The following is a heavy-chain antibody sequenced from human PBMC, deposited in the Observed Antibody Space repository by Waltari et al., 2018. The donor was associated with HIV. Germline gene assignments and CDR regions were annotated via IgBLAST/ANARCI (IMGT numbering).Heavy chain of an antibody. CDR2: LCWPSTRI. D-gene: IGHD3-10*02. CDR1: GFKFDDYA. CDR3: SRGPMYNWFDP. Sequence: EVQLVESGGGLVQPGRSLRLSCTASGFKFDDYAMHWVREPPGKGMEWGSRLCWPSTRITYADSVKCRFTIARDNANKSLYLQMDSLRPEDTACYYCSRGPMYNWFDPWGQGTLVTVSS. V-gene: IGHV3-9*01. J-gene: IGHJ5*02.